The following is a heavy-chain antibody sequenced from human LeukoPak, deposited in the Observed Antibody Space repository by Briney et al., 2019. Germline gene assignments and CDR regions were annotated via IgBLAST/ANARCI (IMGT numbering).Heavy chain of an antibody. J-gene: IGHJ6*04. D-gene: IGHD3-22*01. CDR1: GFTFSSYE. CDR2: ISSSGSTI. CDR3: AELGITMIAGV. Sequence: GGSLRLSCAASGFTFSSYEMNWVRQAPGKGLEWVSYISSSGSTIYYADSVKGRFTISRHNAKNSLYLQMNSLRAEDAAVYYCAELGITMIAGVWGEGTTVTISS. V-gene: IGHV3-48*03.